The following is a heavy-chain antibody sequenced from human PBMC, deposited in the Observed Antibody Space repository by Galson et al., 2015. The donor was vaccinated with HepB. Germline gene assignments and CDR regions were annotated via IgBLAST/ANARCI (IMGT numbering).Heavy chain of an antibody. Sequence: SVKVSCKASGYTFTSYDINWVRQATGQGLEWMGWMNPNSGNTGYAQEFQGRVTTTRNTSISTAYMELSSLRSEDTAVYYCARGESGSYFYYYYGMDVWGQGTTVTVSS. CDR1: GYTFTSYD. CDR3: ARGESGSYFYYYYGMDV. D-gene: IGHD1-26*01. CDR2: MNPNSGNT. J-gene: IGHJ6*02. V-gene: IGHV1-8*01.